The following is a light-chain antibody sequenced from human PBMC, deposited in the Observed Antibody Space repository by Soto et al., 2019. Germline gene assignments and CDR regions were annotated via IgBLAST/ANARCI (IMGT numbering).Light chain of an antibody. CDR2: DVS. J-gene: IGLJ1*01. V-gene: IGLV2-14*01. Sequence: QPALTHPASVTGSPGQSITISCTGTSSDVGGYNYVSWYQQHPGKAPKLMIYDVSDRPSGVSNRFSGSKSGNTASLTISGLQAEDEADYYCSSYTSSSTYVFGTGTKVTVL. CDR3: SSYTSSSTYV. CDR1: SSDVGGYNY.